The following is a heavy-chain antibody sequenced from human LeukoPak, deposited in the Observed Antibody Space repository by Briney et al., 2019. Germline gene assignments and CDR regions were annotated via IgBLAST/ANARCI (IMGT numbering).Heavy chain of an antibody. V-gene: IGHV4-59*11. D-gene: IGHD3-22*01. CDR2: IHYGGST. CDR1: TGSITRHY. Sequence: SETQSLTCTVSTGSITRHYWTWIRQPPGKGLEWIGYIHYGGSTNYNPSLKSRVTISVDTSKKQFSLNMSSVTPADTALYYCARDSVDESSGYYPSGAFDLWGQGTLVTVSS. CDR3: ARDSVDESSGYYPSGAFDL. J-gene: IGHJ3*01.